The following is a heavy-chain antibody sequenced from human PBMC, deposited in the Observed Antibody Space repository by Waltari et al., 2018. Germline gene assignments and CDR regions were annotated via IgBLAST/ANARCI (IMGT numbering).Heavy chain of an antibody. V-gene: IGHV4-39*02. CDR2: MYYNGAT. J-gene: IGHJ3*01. CDR1: GGSITSNSHY. CDR3: ATYIGASIVTAAFDV. D-gene: IGHD5-12*01. Sequence: QLQLQESGPGLGKPSETLSLTCIVSGGSITSNSHYWAWIRQPPGQGLELIGTMYYNGATYSSPSLKSRVTVSRDTSKNHLSLTVGAVTAADTAVYYCATYIGASIVTAAFDVWGQGTMVTVSS.